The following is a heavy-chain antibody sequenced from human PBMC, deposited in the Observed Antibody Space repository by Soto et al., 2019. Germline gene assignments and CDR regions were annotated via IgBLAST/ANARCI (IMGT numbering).Heavy chain of an antibody. CDR1: GFTFSDYY. CDR3: ASTSPHTDYGDLYYYYYYYMDV. D-gene: IGHD4-17*01. J-gene: IGHJ6*03. V-gene: IGHV3-11*01. CDR2: ISSSGSTI. Sequence: GGSLRLSCAASGFTFSDYYMSWIRQAPGKGLEWVSYISSSGSTIYYADSVKGRFTISRDNAKNSLYLQMNSLRAEDTAVYYCASTSPHTDYGDLYYYYYYYMDVWGKGTTVTVSS.